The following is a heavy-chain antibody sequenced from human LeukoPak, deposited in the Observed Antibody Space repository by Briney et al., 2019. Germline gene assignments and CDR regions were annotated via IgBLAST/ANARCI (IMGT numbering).Heavy chain of an antibody. Sequence: PSESLSLTCTLSGDSLNTYYWTWIRQTPGKELEWIGFVASSGTSNYNPSLKSRVSISIDTSKNQFSLALTSVTPADTAVYYCARVVRGVVTSNWFDPWGQATVVSVSS. CDR3: ARVVRGVVTSNWFDP. CDR1: GDSLNTYY. V-gene: IGHV4-59*01. D-gene: IGHD2-21*02. J-gene: IGHJ5*02. CDR2: VASSGTS.